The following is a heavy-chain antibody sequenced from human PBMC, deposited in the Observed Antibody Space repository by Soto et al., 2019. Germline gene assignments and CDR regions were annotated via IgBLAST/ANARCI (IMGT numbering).Heavy chain of an antibody. D-gene: IGHD2-8*02. V-gene: IGHV3-9*01. CDR2: IFWNSGTI. CDR1: GFSFGDYA. Sequence: DVQFVESGGGLVQPGRSLRLSCEVSGFSFGDYAMHWVRQAPGKGLEWVSGIFWNSGTIAYADSLKGLFTISRDNAKKSLYLQMNSLIPEDTALYYCAIGQCTGVKCYSDYMDVCGKGTTVTVSS. J-gene: IGHJ6*03. CDR3: AIGQCTGVKCYSDYMDV.